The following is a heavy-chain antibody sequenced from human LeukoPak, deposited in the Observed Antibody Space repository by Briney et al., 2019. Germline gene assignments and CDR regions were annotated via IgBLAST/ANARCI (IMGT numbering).Heavy chain of an antibody. CDR3: ARMQPSYYVMDV. Sequence: KSGPTLVKPTQTLTLTSTFSGCSLSTSGMCVNWIRRPPGKALEWIARIDLDDDKYYSTSLKTRLTISQDTSKKQVVLTMTNMDPVDTGTYYCARMQPSYYVMDVWGQGTTVTVSS. CDR1: GCSLSTSGMC. J-gene: IGHJ6*02. V-gene: IGHV2-70*11. CDR2: IDLDDDK.